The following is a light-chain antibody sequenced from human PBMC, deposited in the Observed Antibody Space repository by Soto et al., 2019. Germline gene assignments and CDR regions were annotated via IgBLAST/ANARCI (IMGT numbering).Light chain of an antibody. V-gene: IGKV1D-12*01. CDR2: TTP. CDR3: QQANSFPLT. CDR1: QDINNW. Sequence: DIQVTQSPSSVSASVGDRVTITCRASQDINNWLAWYQQKPGKAPKLLIYTTPNLQSGVPSRFSGSGSGTDFTLTISSLQPEDFATYYCQQANSFPLTFGGGTKVEIK. J-gene: IGKJ4*01.